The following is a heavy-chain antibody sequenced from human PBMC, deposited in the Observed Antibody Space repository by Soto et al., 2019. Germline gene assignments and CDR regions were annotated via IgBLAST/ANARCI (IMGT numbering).Heavy chain of an antibody. Sequence: ASVKVSCKTSGYTFTGHYIHWVRQAPGQGLEWMGWINPNSGDISYAEKFQGRVTMTRDTSISTAYMELSSLRSEDTAVYYCARDVYGSGSIVNYGMDVWGQETTVTGS. J-gene: IGHJ6*02. V-gene: IGHV1-2*02. D-gene: IGHD3-10*01. CDR3: ARDVYGSGSIVNYGMDV. CDR2: INPNSGDI. CDR1: GYTFTGHY.